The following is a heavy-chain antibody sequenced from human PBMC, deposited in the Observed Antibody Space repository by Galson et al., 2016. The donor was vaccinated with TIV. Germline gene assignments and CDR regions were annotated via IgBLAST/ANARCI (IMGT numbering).Heavy chain of an antibody. J-gene: IGHJ4*02. Sequence: SLRLSCAASGFSFSSYWMTWVRQAPGKGLEWVANIKRDDSEKYYVDSVKGRFTISRDNAKNSLYLQMNSLTAEDTAVYYCAKQETSGSDPLTVTIGLQYWGQGTLVTVSS. CDR3: AKQETSGSDPLTVTIGLQY. D-gene: IGHD4-17*01. V-gene: IGHV3-7*01. CDR2: IKRDDSEK. CDR1: GFSFSSYW.